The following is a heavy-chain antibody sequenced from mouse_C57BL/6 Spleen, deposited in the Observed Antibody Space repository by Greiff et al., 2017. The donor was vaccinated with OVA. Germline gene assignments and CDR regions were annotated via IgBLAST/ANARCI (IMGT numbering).Heavy chain of an antibody. Sequence: QVQLQQPGAELVKPGASVKVSCKASGYTFTRYWMHWVKQRPGQGLEWIGRIHPSDSDTNYNQKFKGKATLTVDKSSSTAYMQLSSLTSEDSAVYDCAAIYDGYYVESRDYWGQGTTLTVSS. CDR3: AAIYDGYYVESRDY. CDR1: GYTFTRYW. J-gene: IGHJ2*01. CDR2: IHPSDSDT. V-gene: IGHV1-74*01. D-gene: IGHD2-3*01.